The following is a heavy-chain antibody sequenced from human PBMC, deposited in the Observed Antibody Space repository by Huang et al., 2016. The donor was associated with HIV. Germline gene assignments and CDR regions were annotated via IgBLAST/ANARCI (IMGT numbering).Heavy chain of an antibody. CDR1: GGTFSNHG. CDR3: ARVRGYSGSYYGMDV. J-gene: IGHJ6*02. V-gene: IGHV1-69*01. D-gene: IGHD1-26*01. CDR2: IIPVFGTQ. Sequence: QVQLVQSGAEVKKPGSSVKVSCKASGGTFSNHGFSWVRQAPGQGLEWVGGIIPVFGTQDDKPKFQGRVTITADESTSTVYMELSSLTPDDTAEYYCARVRGYSGSYYGMDVWGQGTTVTVSS.